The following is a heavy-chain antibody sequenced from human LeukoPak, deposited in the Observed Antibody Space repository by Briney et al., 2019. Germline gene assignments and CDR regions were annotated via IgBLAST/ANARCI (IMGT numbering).Heavy chain of an antibody. V-gene: IGHV4-34*01. Sequence: SQTLSLTCAVYGGSFSGYYWSWIRQPPGKGLEWIGEINHSGSTNYNPSLKSRVTISVDTSKNQFSLKLSSVTAADTAVYYCARRLRWRRSAFDIWGQGTMVTVSS. D-gene: IGHD4-23*01. J-gene: IGHJ3*02. CDR3: ARRLRWRRSAFDI. CDR1: GGSFSGYY. CDR2: INHSGST.